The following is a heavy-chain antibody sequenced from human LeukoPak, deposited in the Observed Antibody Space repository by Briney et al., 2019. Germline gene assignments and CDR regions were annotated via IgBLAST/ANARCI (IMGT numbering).Heavy chain of an antibody. J-gene: IGHJ4*02. D-gene: IGHD6-19*01. V-gene: IGHV3-7*03. CDR2: IKEDGSEK. CDR3: ARETSGYSSGWYGGYFDY. Sequence: GGYLRLSCAASEFTFSYYWMSWVRQTPGKGLEWVANIKEDGSEKYYVDSVKGRFTIPRDNAKNSLYLQMNSLRAEDAAVYYCARETSGYSSGWYGGYFDYWGQGALVTVSS. CDR1: EFTFSYYW.